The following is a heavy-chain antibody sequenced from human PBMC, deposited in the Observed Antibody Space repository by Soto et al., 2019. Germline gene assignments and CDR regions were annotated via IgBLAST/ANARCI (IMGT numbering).Heavy chain of an antibody. CDR2: ISYDGSNK. CDR3: AKDVVGVLGIFDY. CDR1: GFTFSSYG. Sequence: PVGSLRLSCAASGFTFSSYGMHWVRQAPGKGLEWVAVISYDGSNKYYADSVKGRFTISRDNSKNTLYLQMNSLRAEDTAVYYCAKDVVGVLGIFDYWGQGTLVTVSS. J-gene: IGHJ4*02. D-gene: IGHD1-26*01. V-gene: IGHV3-30*18.